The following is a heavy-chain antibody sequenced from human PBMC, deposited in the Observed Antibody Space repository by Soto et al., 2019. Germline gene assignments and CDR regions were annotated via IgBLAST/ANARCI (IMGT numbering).Heavy chain of an antibody. CDR3: ARGLVPAAALVYFDY. J-gene: IGHJ4*02. V-gene: IGHV2-5*02. CDR2: IYWDDDK. D-gene: IGHD2-2*01. CDR1: GFSLSTRGVG. Sequence: GSGPTLVNPTQTLTLTCTFSGFSLSTRGVGVGWIRQPPGKALEWLALIYWDDDKRYNPSLKSRLTITKDTSKNQVVLTLTNMDPVDTATYYCARGLVPAAALVYFDYWGQGTLVTVSS.